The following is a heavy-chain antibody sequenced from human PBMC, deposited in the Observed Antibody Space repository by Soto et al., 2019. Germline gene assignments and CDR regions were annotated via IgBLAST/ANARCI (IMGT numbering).Heavy chain of an antibody. J-gene: IGHJ3*02. CDR1: GNSFISYW. CDR2: IDPSDSYT. CDR3: ARHGHYDYVGDAFDI. V-gene: IGHV5-10-1*01. D-gene: IGHD5-12*01. Sequence: EVQLVQSGAEVKKPGESLRISCQGSGNSFISYWITWVRQMPGKGLEWMGRIDPSDSYTNYSPSFQGHVTISADKSVNTAYLQWSSLKASDTAMYYCARHGHYDYVGDAFDIWGQGTMVTVSS.